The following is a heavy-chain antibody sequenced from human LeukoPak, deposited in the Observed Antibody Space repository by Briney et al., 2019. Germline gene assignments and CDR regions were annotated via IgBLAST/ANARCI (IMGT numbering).Heavy chain of an antibody. V-gene: IGHV4-59*08. CDR2: IYYSGST. Sequence: PSETLSLTCTVSGGSISSHYWSWIRQPPGKGLEWIGYIYYSGSTNYNPSLKSRVTISVDTSKNQFSLKLSSVTAADTAVYYCARTSLRSFYGMDVWGQGTTVTVSS. CDR1: GGSISSHY. CDR3: ARTSLRSFYGMDV. J-gene: IGHJ6*02. D-gene: IGHD2-15*01.